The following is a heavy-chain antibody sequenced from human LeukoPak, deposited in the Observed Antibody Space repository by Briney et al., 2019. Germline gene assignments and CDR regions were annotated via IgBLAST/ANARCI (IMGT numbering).Heavy chain of an antibody. CDR1: GGSFSGYY. Sequence: PSETLSLTCAVYGGSFSGYYWSWIRQPPGKGLEWIGEINHSGSTNYNPSLKSRVTISVDTSKNQFSLKLSSVTAADTAVYYCARGSPWREYVWGSYRLYFDYWGQGTLVTVSS. V-gene: IGHV4-34*01. D-gene: IGHD3-16*02. J-gene: IGHJ4*02. CDR3: ARGSPWREYVWGSYRLYFDY. CDR2: INHSGST.